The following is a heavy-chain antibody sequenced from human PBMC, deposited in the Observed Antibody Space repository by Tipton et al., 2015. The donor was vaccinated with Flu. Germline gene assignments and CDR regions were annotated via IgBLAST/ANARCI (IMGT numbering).Heavy chain of an antibody. V-gene: IGHV4-34*01. D-gene: IGHD4-11*01. CDR3: ARRDFSNYVSDPKNWFDP. CDR2: INHSGTT. CDR1: GGSFSGHY. J-gene: IGHJ5*02. Sequence: TLSLTCAVYGGSFSGHYWSWIRQPPGKGLEWIGEINHSGTTNNNPSLKSRVTMSVDTSKNQFSLRLNSVTAADTAVYYCARRDFSNYVSDPKNWFDPWGQGTLVTVSS.